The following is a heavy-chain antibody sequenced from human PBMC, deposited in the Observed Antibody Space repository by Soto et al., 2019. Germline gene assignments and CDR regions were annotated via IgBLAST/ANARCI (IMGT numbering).Heavy chain of an antibody. CDR3: AKSVTIYFDY. D-gene: IGHD4-17*01. Sequence: VRQAPGKGLEWVSAISGSGGSTYYADSVKGRFTISRDNSKNTLYLQMNSLRAEDTAVYYCAKSVTIYFDYWGQGTLVTVSS. J-gene: IGHJ4*02. V-gene: IGHV3-23*01. CDR2: ISGSGGST.